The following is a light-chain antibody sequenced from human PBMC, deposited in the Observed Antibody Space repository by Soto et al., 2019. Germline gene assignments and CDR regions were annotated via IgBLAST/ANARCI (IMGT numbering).Light chain of an antibody. CDR1: QSISLW. J-gene: IGKJ1*01. CDR3: QQYNSYSWT. CDR2: DVS. Sequence: DIQMTQSPSTLSAFVGDRVTITCRASQSISLWLAWYQQKPGKAPRLLIYDVSTLESGVPSRFSVSGSGTEFSLTIKSLEPYDFATSYCQQYNSYSWTFGQGTKVEIK. V-gene: IGKV1-5*01.